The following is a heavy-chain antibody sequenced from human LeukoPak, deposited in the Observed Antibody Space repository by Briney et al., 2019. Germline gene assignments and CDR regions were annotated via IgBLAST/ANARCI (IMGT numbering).Heavy chain of an antibody. D-gene: IGHD6-13*01. J-gene: IGHJ4*02. V-gene: IGHV3-33*01. CDR1: GFTFSSYG. CDR3: AREAISSSWSYYFDY. Sequence: GRSLRLSCAASGFTFSSYGMHWVRQAPGKGLEWVAVIRYDGSNKYYADSVKGRFTISRDNSKNTLYLQMNSLRAEDTAVYYCAREAISSSWSYYFDYWGQGTLVTVSS. CDR2: IRYDGSNK.